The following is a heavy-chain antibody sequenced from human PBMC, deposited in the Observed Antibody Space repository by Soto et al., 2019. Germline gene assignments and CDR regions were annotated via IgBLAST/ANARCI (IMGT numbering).Heavy chain of an antibody. Sequence: PSETLSLTCAVYGGSFSGYYWSWIRQPPGKGLEWIGEINHSGSTNYNPSLKSRVTISVDTSKNQFSLKLSSVTAADTAVYYCARGSRIAARPRAWGFDPWGQGTLVTVSS. CDR1: GGSFSGYY. J-gene: IGHJ5*02. D-gene: IGHD6-6*01. V-gene: IGHV4-34*01. CDR2: INHSGST. CDR3: ARGSRIAARPRAWGFDP.